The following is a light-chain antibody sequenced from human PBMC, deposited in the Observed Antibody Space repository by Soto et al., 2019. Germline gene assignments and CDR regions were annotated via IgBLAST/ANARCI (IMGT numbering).Light chain of an antibody. CDR3: QQYNSCSRT. CDR1: QSISSW. J-gene: IGKJ1*01. V-gene: IGKV1-5*03. Sequence: DIPMTQSPSTLSASVGDRVTITCRASQSISSWLAWYQQKPGKAPKLLIYKASSLESGVPSRFSGSGSGTEFTLTISSLQPDDFATYYCQQYNSCSRTFGQGTKVEIK. CDR2: KAS.